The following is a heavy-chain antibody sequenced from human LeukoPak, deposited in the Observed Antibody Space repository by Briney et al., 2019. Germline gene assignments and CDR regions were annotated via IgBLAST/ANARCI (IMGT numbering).Heavy chain of an antibody. D-gene: IGHD6-19*01. CDR2: INPSGGST. J-gene: IGHJ6*03. CDR3: ARAYSSGWYYYYYMDV. Sequence: ASVKVSCKASGYTFTSYYMHWVRQAPGQGLEWMGIINPSGGSTSYAQKFQGRVTMTRGMSTSTVYMELSSLRSEDTAVYYCARAYSSGWYYYYYMDVWGKGTTVTVSS. CDR1: GYTFTSYY. V-gene: IGHV1-46*01.